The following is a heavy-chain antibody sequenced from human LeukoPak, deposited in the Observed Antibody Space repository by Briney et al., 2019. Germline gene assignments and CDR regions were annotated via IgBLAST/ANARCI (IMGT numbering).Heavy chain of an antibody. CDR2: IYASGGT. D-gene: IGHD6-13*01. J-gene: IGHJ6*03. Sequence: SETLSLTCTVSGGSISNYFWSWIRQPPWKELEWIGYIYASGGTNYNPSLKSRVTIAVDTSKNQFSLRLSSVTAADTAMYYCARLTGYQQPTGGYYYYMDVWGKGTTVTVSS. V-gene: IGHV4-4*09. CDR1: GGSISNYF. CDR3: ARLTGYQQPTGGYYYYMDV.